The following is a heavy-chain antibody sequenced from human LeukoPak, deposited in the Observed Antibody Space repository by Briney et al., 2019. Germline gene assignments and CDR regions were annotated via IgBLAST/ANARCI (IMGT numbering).Heavy chain of an antibody. V-gene: IGHV3-23*01. CDR1: GFTFSNYA. D-gene: IGHD2-8*01. Sequence: GGSLRLSCAASGFTFSNYAMSWVRQAPGKGLEWVSAISGSGGSTYYADSVKGRFTISRDNSKNTPCLQMNSLRAEDTPVYHFPKDPDVTSGICYTFLDYWGQGTLSPSPQ. CDR3: PKDPDVTSGICYTFLDY. J-gene: IGHJ4*02. CDR2: ISGSGGST.